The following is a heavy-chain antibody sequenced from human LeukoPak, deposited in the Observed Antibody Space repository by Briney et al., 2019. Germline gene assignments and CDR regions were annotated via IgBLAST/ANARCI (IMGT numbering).Heavy chain of an antibody. V-gene: IGHV3-23*01. CDR3: AKVRLGEVGGRGFDD. CDR1: AFSFSSYA. D-gene: IGHD2-21*01. CDR2: MSDSGGHT. Sequence: GGSLRLSCAASAFSFSSYAMSWVRQAPGKGLEWVSTMSDSGGHTYYADSVKGRFTISRDNSKNTLYLQMNSLRAEDTAVYYCAKVRLGEVGGRGFDDWGQGALVTVSS. J-gene: IGHJ4*02.